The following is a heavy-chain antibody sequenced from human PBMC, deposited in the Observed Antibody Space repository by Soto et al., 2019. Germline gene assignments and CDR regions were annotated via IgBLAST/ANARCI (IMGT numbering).Heavy chain of an antibody. CDR1: GYRFDTYA. J-gene: IGHJ6*02. D-gene: IGHD6-13*01. V-gene: IGHV1-69*13. CDR2: IIPIFGTA. CDR3: ARDLYRSSWNALGTYYYYGMDV. Sequence: ASVKVSCKSSGYRFDTYAISWVRQAPGQGLGWMGGIIPIFGTANYAQKFQGRVTITADESTSTAYMELSSLRSEDTAVYYCARDLYRSSWNALGTYYYYGMDVWGQGTTVTVSS.